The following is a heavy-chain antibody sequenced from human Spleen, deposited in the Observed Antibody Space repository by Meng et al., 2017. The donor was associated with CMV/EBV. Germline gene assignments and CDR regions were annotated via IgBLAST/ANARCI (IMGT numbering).Heavy chain of an antibody. J-gene: IGHJ5*02. CDR1: FSSYA. CDR3: ARATQYYYNSSGYSRCWLDP. D-gene: IGHD3-22*01. V-gene: IGHV1-69*05. Sequence: FSSYAISWVRQAPGQGLEWMGGIIPIFDTPNYAQKFQGRVTITTDESTSTGYLELSSLRSEDTAVYYCARATQYYYNSSGYSRCWLDPWGQGTLVTVSS. CDR2: IIPIFDTP.